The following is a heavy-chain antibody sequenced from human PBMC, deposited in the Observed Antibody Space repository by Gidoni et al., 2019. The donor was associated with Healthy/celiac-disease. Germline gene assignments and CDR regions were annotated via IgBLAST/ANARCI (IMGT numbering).Heavy chain of an antibody. V-gene: IGHV3-48*03. CDR2: ISSSGSTI. D-gene: IGHD4-17*01. J-gene: IGHJ4*02. CDR1: GFTFSSYE. Sequence: GSLRLSCAASGFTFSSYEMNWVRQAPGKGLEWVSYISSSGSTIYYADSVKGRFTISRDNAKNSLYLQMNSLRAEDTAVYYCARKGLYGDYTLGFDYWGQGTLVTVSS. CDR3: ARKGLYGDYTLGFDY.